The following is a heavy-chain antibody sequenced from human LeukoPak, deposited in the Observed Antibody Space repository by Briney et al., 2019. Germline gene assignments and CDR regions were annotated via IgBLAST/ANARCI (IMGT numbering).Heavy chain of an antibody. CDR2: IYYSGST. CDR3: ARVDWNDPLGAFDI. J-gene: IGHJ3*02. Sequence: SETLSLNCTVSGGSISSYYWSWIRQPPGKGLEWIGYIYYSGSTNYNPSLKSRVTISVDTSKNQFSLKLSSVTAADTAVYYCARVDWNDPLGAFDIWGQGTMVTVSS. V-gene: IGHV4-59*01. D-gene: IGHD1-1*01. CDR1: GGSISSYY.